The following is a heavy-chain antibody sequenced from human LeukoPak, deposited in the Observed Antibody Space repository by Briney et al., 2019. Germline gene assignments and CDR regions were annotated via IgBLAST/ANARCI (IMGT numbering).Heavy chain of an antibody. CDR3: ARVVLRYIDLADY. Sequence: GGSLRLSCAASGFTFSSYAMHWVRQAPGKGLEWVAVISYDGSNKYYADSVKGRFTISRDNSKNTLYLQMNSLRAEDTAVYYCARVVLRYIDLADYWGQGTLVTVSS. V-gene: IGHV3-30-3*01. CDR2: ISYDGSNK. J-gene: IGHJ4*02. D-gene: IGHD3-9*01. CDR1: GFTFSSYA.